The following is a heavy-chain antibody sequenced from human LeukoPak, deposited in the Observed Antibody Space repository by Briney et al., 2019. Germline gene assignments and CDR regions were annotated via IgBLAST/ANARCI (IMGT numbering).Heavy chain of an antibody. CDR3: ARRRLVRGVDY. V-gene: IGHV4-34*01. CDR2: INHSGST. CDR1: GGSFSGYY. J-gene: IGHJ4*02. D-gene: IGHD3-10*01. Sequence: SETLSLTCAVYGGSFSGYYWSWIRQPPGKGLEWIGEINHSGSTNYNPSLKSRVTISVDTSKNQFSLKLSSVTAADTAVYYCARRRLVRGVDYWGQGTLVTVSS.